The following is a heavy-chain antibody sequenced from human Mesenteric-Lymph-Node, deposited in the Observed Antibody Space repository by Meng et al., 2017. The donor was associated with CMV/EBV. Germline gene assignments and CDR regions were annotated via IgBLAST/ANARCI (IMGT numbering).Heavy chain of an antibody. CDR1: GFTFSDHW. CDR3: VRDMGWYRFDS. CDR2: IWKDGNTI. J-gene: IGHJ4*02. Sequence: GESLKISCVASGFTFSDHWMGWVRQAPGKGLEWVADIWKDGNTIWYFDSVKGRLTISRDNAKNSLFLQMNSLRVEDTAVYYCVRDMGWYRFDSWGQGTLVTVSS. D-gene: IGHD6-19*01. V-gene: IGHV3-7*01.